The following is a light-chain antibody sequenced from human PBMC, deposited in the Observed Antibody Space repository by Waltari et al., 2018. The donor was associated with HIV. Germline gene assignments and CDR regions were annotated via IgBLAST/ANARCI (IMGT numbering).Light chain of an antibody. V-gene: IGLV3-10*01. CDR3: YSTDSRGIVV. CDR2: EDS. Sequence: SYELTQPPSASVSSGQTARITCSGDSLPTTNAYWYQQKSGQAPVLVIFEDSKRPSGIPERFSGSSSGTMVTLIISGAQVEDEADYYCYSTDSRGIVVFGGGTKLTVL. CDR1: SLPTTN. J-gene: IGLJ2*01.